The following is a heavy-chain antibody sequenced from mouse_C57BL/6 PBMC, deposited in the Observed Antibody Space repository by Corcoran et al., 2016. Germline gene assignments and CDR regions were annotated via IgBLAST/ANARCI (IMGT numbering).Heavy chain of an antibody. CDR2: INTYSGVP. CDR1: GYTFTTYG. J-gene: IGHJ4*01. V-gene: IGHV9-3*01. Sequence: QIQLVQSGPELKKPGETVKISCKASGYTFTTYGMSWVKQAPGKGLKRMGWINTYSGVPTYADDFKGRFAFSLETSASTAYLQINNLKNEDTATYFCARSHYYGSSYGAMDYWGQGTSVTVSS. CDR3: ARSHYYGSSYGAMDY. D-gene: IGHD1-1*01.